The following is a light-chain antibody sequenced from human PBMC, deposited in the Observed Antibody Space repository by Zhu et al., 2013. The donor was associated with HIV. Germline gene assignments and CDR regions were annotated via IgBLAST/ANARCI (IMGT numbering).Light chain of an antibody. V-gene: IGKV4-1*01. J-gene: IGKJ4*01. Sequence: DIVMTQSPDSLAMSLGERATINCKSSQSVLYNSNNKNYLAWYQQKPGQPPKLLIYWASTRQSGVPDRFSGSGSGTNFSLTIRSLQAEDVAVYSCQQYYTSPPAFGGGT. CDR1: QSVLYNSNNKNY. CDR3: QQYYTSPPA. CDR2: WAS.